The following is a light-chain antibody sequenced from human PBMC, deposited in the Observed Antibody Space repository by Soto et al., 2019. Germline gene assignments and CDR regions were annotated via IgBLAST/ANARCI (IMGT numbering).Light chain of an antibody. V-gene: IGKV1-5*01. CDR1: QSISSW. J-gene: IGKJ2*01. Sequence: DIPMTQSPSTLSASVGDRVTITCRASQSISSWLDWYQQKPGKAPKLLIYDASSLESGVPSRFSGSGSGTEFTLTISSLQPDDFATYYCQQYNSYRYTFGQGTKLEIK. CDR3: QQYNSYRYT. CDR2: DAS.